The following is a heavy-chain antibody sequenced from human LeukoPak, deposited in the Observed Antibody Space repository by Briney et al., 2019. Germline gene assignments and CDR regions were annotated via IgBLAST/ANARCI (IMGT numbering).Heavy chain of an antibody. J-gene: IGHJ4*02. CDR1: GFTFSSLW. CDR3: AREGDSSGYYLDS. CDR2: IKQDGSEK. V-gene: IGHV3-7*01. D-gene: IGHD3-22*01. Sequence: GGSLRLSCAASGFTFSSLWMSWVRQAPGKGLEWVANIKQDGSEKYYVDSVKGRFTISRDNAKNSLYLQMNSLRAEDTAVYYCAREGDSSGYYLDSWGQGTLVTVSS.